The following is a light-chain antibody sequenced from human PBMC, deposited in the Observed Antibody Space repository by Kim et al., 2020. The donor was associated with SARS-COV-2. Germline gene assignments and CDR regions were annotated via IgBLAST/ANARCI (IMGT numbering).Light chain of an antibody. V-gene: IGKV1-39*01. CDR3: QQSYSHPYT. CDR1: QNISTS. Sequence: SPSVGDRVTITCRASQNISTSLNWYQQRSGRAPKLLLYSTSRLQGGVPPRFGGTGSGTDFSLTISLLQPEDSATYFCQQSYSHPYTFGLGTKLEI. J-gene: IGKJ2*01. CDR2: STS.